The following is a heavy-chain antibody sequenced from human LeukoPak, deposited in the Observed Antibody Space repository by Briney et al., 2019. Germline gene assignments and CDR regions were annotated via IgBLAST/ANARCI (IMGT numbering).Heavy chain of an antibody. CDR3: ARARPYCSSTSCPDLDY. CDR1: GYTFTSYY. Sequence: AASVNVSCKASGYTFTSYYMHWVRQAPGQGLEWMGIINPSGGSTSYAQKFQGRVTMTRDTSTSTVYMELSSLRSEDTAVYYCARARPYCSSTSCPDLDYWGQGTLVTVSS. CDR2: INPSGGST. D-gene: IGHD2-2*01. J-gene: IGHJ4*02. V-gene: IGHV1-46*01.